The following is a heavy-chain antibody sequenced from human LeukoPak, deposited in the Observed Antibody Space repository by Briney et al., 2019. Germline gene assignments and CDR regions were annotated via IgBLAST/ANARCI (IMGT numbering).Heavy chain of an antibody. CDR3: ARDVSVSGMDV. CDR1: GFILSNYW. J-gene: IGHJ6*02. D-gene: IGHD5/OR15-5a*01. CDR2: IKTDGSEK. V-gene: IGHV3-7*01. Sequence: GGSLRLSCAASGFILSNYWMSWVRQAPGKGLEWVANIKTDGSEKYYVDSVKGRFTISRENPKNSLYLQMNSLRAEDTAIYYCARDVSVSGMDVWGQGTTVTVSS.